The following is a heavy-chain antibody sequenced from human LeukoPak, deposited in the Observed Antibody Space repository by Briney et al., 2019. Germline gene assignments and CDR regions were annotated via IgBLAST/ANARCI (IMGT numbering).Heavy chain of an antibody. CDR3: ARHDPYGDYGY. CDR1: GGSISSSSYY. CDR2: IYYSGST. V-gene: IGHV4-39*01. D-gene: IGHD4-17*01. J-gene: IGHJ4*02. Sequence: KPSETLSLTCTVSGGSISSSSYYWGWLRQPPGKGLEWIGSIYYSGSTYYNPSLKSRVTISVDTSKNQFSLKLSSVTAADTAMYYCARHDPYGDYGYWGQGTLVTVSS.